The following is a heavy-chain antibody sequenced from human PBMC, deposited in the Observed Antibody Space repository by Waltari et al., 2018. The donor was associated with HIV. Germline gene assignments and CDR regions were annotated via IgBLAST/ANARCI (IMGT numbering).Heavy chain of an antibody. J-gene: IGHJ4*02. Sequence: EVQLLESGGRLVQPGESLRLSCAASGFPFSTRAVGWIRQAPGKGLAWVSAITSSSSNTYYADSVKGRFTISRDNSKNTLFLQMNSLRAEDTAIYYCARDNSGTYYGQGTLVTVSS. V-gene: IGHV3-23*01. CDR1: GFPFSTRA. CDR2: ITSSSSNT. D-gene: IGHD1-26*01. CDR3: ARDNSGTY.